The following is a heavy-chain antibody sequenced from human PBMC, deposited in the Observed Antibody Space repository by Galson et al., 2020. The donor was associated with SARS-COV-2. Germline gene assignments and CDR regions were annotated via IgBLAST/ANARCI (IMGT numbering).Heavy chain of an antibody. CDR1: GFTFSNYG. CDR2: ISYEGSNK. V-gene: IGHV3-30*18. D-gene: IGHD3-10*02. Sequence: GGSLRLSCAASGFTFSNYGMHWVRQAPGKGLEWVAVISYEGSNKYYADSVRGRFFISRDNSKNTLYLQMDSLRAEDTAVYYCAKRPKVFEIWPYGMDVWGQGTTVTVSS. J-gene: IGHJ6*02. CDR3: AKRPKVFEIWPYGMDV.